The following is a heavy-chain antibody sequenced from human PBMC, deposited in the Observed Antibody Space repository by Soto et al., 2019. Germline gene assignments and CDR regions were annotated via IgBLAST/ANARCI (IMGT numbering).Heavy chain of an antibody. V-gene: IGHV4-34*01. CDR1: GGSFIGYH. D-gene: IGHD5-18*01. CDR2: ISHSGSS. J-gene: IGHJ4*02. Sequence: SETLSLTCAVYGGSFIGYHWSWIRQPPGKGLEWIGEISHSGSSNYNPSLKSRVTISIDTSKNQFSLNLSSVTAADTAVYYCARVRDTYFDYWGQGTLVTVS. CDR3: ARVRDTYFDY.